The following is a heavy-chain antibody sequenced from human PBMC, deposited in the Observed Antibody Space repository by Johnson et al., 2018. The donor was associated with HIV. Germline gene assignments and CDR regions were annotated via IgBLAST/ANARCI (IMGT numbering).Heavy chain of an antibody. CDR1: GFTFDDYA. V-gene: IGHV3-23*04. CDR3: AGGAVRYYDNRGYWGAVEI. D-gene: IGHD3-22*01. CDR2: IRGSAGIT. Sequence: VESGGGLVQPGRSLRLSCAASGFTFDDYAMHWVRQAPGKGLEWVSGIRGSAGITYYADSVEGRFTISRDNSKKTLYLQMKSLRAEEPALYYCAGGAVRYYDNRGYWGAVEIWGQGTMGTFSA. J-gene: IGHJ3*02.